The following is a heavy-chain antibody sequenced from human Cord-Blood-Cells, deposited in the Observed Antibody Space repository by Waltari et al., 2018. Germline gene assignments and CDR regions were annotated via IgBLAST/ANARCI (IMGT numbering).Heavy chain of an antibody. CDR3: ARISSITGSDY. Sequence: QVQLQQWGAGLLKPSETLSLTRAVYGGSFSGYYLSWIRQPPGKGLEWIGEINHSGSTNYNPSLKSRVTISVDTSKNQFSLKLSSVTAADTAVYYCARISSITGSDYWGQGTLVTVSS. CDR2: INHSGST. D-gene: IGHD5-12*01. V-gene: IGHV4-34*01. J-gene: IGHJ4*02. CDR1: GGSFSGYY.